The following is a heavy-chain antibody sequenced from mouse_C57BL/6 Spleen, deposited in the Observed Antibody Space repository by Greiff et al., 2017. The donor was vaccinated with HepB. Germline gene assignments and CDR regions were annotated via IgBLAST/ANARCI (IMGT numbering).Heavy chain of an antibody. J-gene: IGHJ4*01. D-gene: IGHD2-10*01. CDR2: IWSGEST. Sequence: VQLQQSGPGLVQPSQSLSITCTVSGFSLTSYGVHWVRQSPGKGLEWLGVIWSGESTDYNAAFISRLSISKANSKSQVFFKMNSLQADDTAIYYCASLPLYYAMDDRGQGTSVTVAS. CDR1: GFSLTSYG. CDR3: ASLPLYYAMDD. V-gene: IGHV2-2*01.